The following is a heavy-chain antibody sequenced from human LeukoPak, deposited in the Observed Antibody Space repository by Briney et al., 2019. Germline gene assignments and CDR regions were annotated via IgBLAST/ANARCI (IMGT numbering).Heavy chain of an antibody. D-gene: IGHD4-17*01. J-gene: IGHJ4*02. Sequence: TSQTLSLTCTVSGGSISSGGYYWSWIRQHPGKGLEWIGYIYYSGSTNYNPSLKSRVTISVDTSKNQFSLKLSSVTAADTAVYYCARQTTVTTYDYWGQGTLVTVSS. V-gene: IGHV4-31*03. CDR3: ARQTTVTTYDY. CDR2: IYYSGST. CDR1: GGSISSGGYY.